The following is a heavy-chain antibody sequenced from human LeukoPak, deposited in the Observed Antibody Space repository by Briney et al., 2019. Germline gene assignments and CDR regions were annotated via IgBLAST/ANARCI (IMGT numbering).Heavy chain of an antibody. CDR3: ARVGGSRQFDP. CDR2: IYHSGTT. J-gene: IGHJ5*02. D-gene: IGHD1-26*01. V-gene: IGHV4-59*02. CDR1: GASVSSHY. Sequence: SETLSLTCAVPGASVSSHYWSWIRQSPGKGLEWIGHIYHSGTTKYNPSLKSRVTISVDTPKSQFSLKLKSVTAADTAVYYCARVGGSRQFDPWGQGTLVTVSS.